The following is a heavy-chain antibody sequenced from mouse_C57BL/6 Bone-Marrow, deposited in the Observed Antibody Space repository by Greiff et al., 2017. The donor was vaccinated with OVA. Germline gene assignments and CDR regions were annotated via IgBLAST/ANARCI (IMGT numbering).Heavy chain of an antibody. Sequence: DVKLVESGGGLVKPGGSLKLSCAASGFTFSSYAMSWVRQTPEKRLEWVATISDGGSYTYYPDNVKGRFTISRDNAKNNLYLQMSHLKSEDTAMYYCARAPYDFDYWGQGTTLTVSS. V-gene: IGHV5-4*03. J-gene: IGHJ2*01. CDR3: ARAPYDFDY. CDR1: GFTFSSYA. D-gene: IGHD2-3*01. CDR2: ISDGGSYT.